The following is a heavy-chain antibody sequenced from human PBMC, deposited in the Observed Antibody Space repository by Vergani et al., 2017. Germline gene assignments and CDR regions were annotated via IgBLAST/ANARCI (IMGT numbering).Heavy chain of an antibody. CDR3: ARAGIYYGSGSYLYDFDY. Sequence: QVQLQESGPGLVKPPGTLSLTCAVSGGSISSSNWWSWVRQPPGKGLEWIGEIYHSGSTNYNPSLKSRVTISVDKSKNQFSLKLSSVTAADTAVYYCARAGIYYGSGSYLYDFDYWGQGTLVTVSS. CDR1: GGSISSSNW. V-gene: IGHV4-4*03. CDR2: IYHSGST. J-gene: IGHJ4*02. D-gene: IGHD3-10*01.